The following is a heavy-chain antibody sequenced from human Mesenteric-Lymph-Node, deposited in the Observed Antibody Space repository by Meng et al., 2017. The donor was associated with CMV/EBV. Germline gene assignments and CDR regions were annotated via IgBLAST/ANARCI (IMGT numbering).Heavy chain of an antibody. J-gene: IGHJ4*02. CDR1: GYTVTGFG. Sequence: CKTSGYTVTGFGISWVRQAPGQGLEWMGWISGFSGNTFYTENLQGRVTMTTDTSTSTAYMELRSLRSDDTAVYYCARAPREYYFDYWGQGTLVTVSS. CDR2: ISGFSGNT. V-gene: IGHV1-18*04. CDR3: ARAPREYYFDY.